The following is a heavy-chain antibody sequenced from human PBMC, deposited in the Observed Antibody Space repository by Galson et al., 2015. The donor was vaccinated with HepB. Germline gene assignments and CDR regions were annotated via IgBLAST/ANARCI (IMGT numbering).Heavy chain of an antibody. CDR3: AQDRADYYCSGGYFGDMDV. D-gene: IGHD3-10*01. CDR1: GFTFEDYA. CDR2: ISWNSDFT. Sequence: SLRLSCAASGFTFEDYAMHWVRQVPGKGLEWVSGISWNSDFTGYADSVRGRFTISRDNAKYSLYLQMNSLRADDTALYYCAQDRADYYCSGGYFGDMDVWGQGTTVCGSS. J-gene: IGHJ6*02. V-gene: IGHV3-9*01.